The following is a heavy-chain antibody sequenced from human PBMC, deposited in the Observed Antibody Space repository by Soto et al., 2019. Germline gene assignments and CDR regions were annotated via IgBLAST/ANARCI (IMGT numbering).Heavy chain of an antibody. CDR2: ISWDSGSI. D-gene: IGHD2-21*01. Sequence: EVQLVESGGGLVQPGRSLRLYCVASGVIFDEFAIHCVRQAPGKGLEWVSGISWDSGSINYADSVRGRFTLSRDNAKISLYLHMSGLGSEDTAFYYCSKIVTRHSLVPVFDQWGQGALVTFSS. J-gene: IGHJ4*02. V-gene: IGHV3-9*01. CDR3: SKIVTRHSLVPVFDQ. CDR1: GVIFDEFA.